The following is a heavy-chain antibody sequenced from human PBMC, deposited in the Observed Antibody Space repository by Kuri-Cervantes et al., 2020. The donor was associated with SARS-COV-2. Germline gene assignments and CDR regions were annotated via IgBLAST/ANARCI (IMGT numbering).Heavy chain of an antibody. D-gene: IGHD5-18*01. J-gene: IGHJ6*02. V-gene: IGHV3-30-3*01. CDR3: ARDGRDLDTAMVYYGMDV. Sequence: VGSLRLSCASSGCTFSSYAMHWVRQATGKGLEWVAVISYDGSNKYYADSVKGRFTISRDNSKNTLYLQMNSLRAEDTAVYYCARDGRDLDTAMVYYGMDVWGQGTTVTVSS. CDR2: ISYDGSNK. CDR1: GCTFSSYA.